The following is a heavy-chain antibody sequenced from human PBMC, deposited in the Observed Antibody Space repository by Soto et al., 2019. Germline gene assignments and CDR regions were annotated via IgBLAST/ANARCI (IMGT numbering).Heavy chain of an antibody. CDR3: ARLGIPAPFLMS. Sequence: PSETLSLTCTVSGDSISSSNYYWGWIRQPPGEGLEWIGSIYYSGSTYYNPSLKSRVTISVDTSKNQFSLKLSSVTAADTAVYSCARLGIPAPFLMSWGQGTLVNVSS. CDR2: IYYSGST. CDR1: GDSISSSNYY. V-gene: IGHV4-39*01. D-gene: IGHD6-6*01. J-gene: IGHJ4*02.